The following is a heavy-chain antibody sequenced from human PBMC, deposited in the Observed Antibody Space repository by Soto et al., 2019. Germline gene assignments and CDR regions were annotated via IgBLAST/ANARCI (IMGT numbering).Heavy chain of an antibody. Sequence: SETLSLTCAVYGGSFSGYYWSWIRQPPGKGLEWIGEINHSGSTNYNPSLKSRVTISVDTSKNQFSLKLSSVTAADTAVYYCARGNTDYYYYGMDVWGQGTTVTVSS. J-gene: IGHJ6*02. CDR2: INHSGST. CDR3: ARGNTDYYYYGMDV. V-gene: IGHV4-34*01. CDR1: GGSFSGYY. D-gene: IGHD2-8*02.